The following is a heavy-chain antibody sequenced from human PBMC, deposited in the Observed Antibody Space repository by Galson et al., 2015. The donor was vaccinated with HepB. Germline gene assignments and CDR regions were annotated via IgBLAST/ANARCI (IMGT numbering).Heavy chain of an antibody. V-gene: IGHV4-34*01. CDR1: GGSFSGYY. CDR2: INHSGST. J-gene: IGHJ5*02. Sequence: ETLSLTCAVYGGSFSGYYWSWIRQPPGKGLEWIGEINHSGSTNYNPSLKSRVTISVDTSKNQFSLKLSSVTAADTAVYYCARGRRVVVVVAATTGYKGLFDPWGQGTLVTVSS. D-gene: IGHD2-15*01. CDR3: ARGRRVVVVVAATTGYKGLFDP.